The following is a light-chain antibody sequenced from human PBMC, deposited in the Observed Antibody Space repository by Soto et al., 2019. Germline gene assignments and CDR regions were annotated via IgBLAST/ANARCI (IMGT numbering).Light chain of an antibody. J-gene: IGKJ5*01. CDR1: QNITNN. Sequence: DIQMTQSPSCLSASIVDRVTITCQASQNITNNLSWYQQQPGKAPNLLIYHASKLAKGVTSRFSGSGSGTDFSFIITSLQREDLATYYCQQYYGLPPLTFGQGTRLEI. V-gene: IGKV1-33*01. CDR3: QQYYGLPPLT. CDR2: HAS.